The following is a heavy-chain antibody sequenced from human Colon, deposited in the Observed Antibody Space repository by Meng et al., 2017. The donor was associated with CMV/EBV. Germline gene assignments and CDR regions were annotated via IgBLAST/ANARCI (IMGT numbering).Heavy chain of an antibody. J-gene: IGHJ5*02. CDR3: ARDLQLST. CDR2: IKNDGSEK. D-gene: IGHD5-18*01. Sequence: GESLKISCVASGFSSSRYWMSWVRQPPGKGLEWVANIKNDGSEKYYVDSVKGRFTISRDDAENSLYLQMNSLRADDTAVYYCARDLQLSTWGQGTLVTVSS. V-gene: IGHV3-7*01. CDR1: GFSSSRYW.